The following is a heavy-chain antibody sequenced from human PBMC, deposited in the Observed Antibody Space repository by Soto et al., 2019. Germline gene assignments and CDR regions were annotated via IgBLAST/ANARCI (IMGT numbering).Heavy chain of an antibody. D-gene: IGHD6-13*01. J-gene: IGHJ4*02. CDR1: GFTFSSYA. CDR2: ISGSGGST. V-gene: IGHV3-23*01. CDR3: AKVSGGSPTSYFDY. Sequence: GGSLRLSCAASGFTFSSYAMSWVRQAPGKGLEWVSAISGSGGSTYYANSVKGRFTISRDNSKNTLYLQMKSLRAEDTAVYDCAKVSGGSPTSYFDYWGQGTLVTVSS.